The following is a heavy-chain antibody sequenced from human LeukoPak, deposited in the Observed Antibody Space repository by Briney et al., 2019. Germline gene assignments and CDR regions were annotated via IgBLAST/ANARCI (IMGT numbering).Heavy chain of an antibody. CDR3: AELGITMIGGV. V-gene: IGHV3-48*04. CDR1: GFTFSSYA. D-gene: IGHD3-10*02. CDR2: ISSSSSTI. Sequence: GGSLRLSCAASGFTFSSYAMNWVRQAPGKGLEWVSYISSSSSTIYYADSVKGRFTISRDNAKNSLYLQMNSLRAEDTAVYYCAELGITMIGGVWGKGTTVTISS. J-gene: IGHJ6*04.